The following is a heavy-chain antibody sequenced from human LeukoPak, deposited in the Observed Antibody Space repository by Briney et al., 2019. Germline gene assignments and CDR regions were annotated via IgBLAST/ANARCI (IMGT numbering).Heavy chain of an antibody. J-gene: IGHJ6*02. CDR2: IYYSGST. CDR1: GGSISSGDYY. CDR3: ARDYNSGSYYKRQYGMDV. D-gene: IGHD3-10*01. Sequence: SQTLSLTCTVSGGSISSGDYYWSWIRQPPGKGLEWIGYIYYSGSTYYNPSLKSRVTISVDTSKNQFSLKLSSVTAADTAVYYCARDYNSGSYYKRQYGMDVWGQGTTVTVSS. V-gene: IGHV4-30-4*01.